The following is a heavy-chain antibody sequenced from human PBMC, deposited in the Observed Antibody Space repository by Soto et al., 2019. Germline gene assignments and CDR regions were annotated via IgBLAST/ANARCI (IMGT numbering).Heavy chain of an antibody. D-gene: IGHD5-18*01. CDR2: IYSSGLT. CDR1: ADSFGTFY. Sequence: TCTVSADSFGTFYWSWIRQSPGRGLEWIGYIYSSGLTKYNPSFESRVTMSVDTSKKQISLNLNSVTAADTAVYYCARWSDGYTFFFDSWGQGTLVTVSS. V-gene: IGHV4-59*01. CDR3: ARWSDGYTFFFDS. J-gene: IGHJ4*02.